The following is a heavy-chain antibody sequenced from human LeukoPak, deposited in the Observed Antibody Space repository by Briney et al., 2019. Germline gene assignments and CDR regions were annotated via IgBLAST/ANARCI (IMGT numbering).Heavy chain of an antibody. V-gene: IGHV1-2*02. J-gene: IGHJ6*02. D-gene: IGHD6-19*01. CDR1: GYTFTGYY. CDR3: ARDRYSSGWYYYGMDV. Sequence: ASVKVSCKASGYTFTGYYMHWVRQAPGQGLEWMGWINPNSGGTNYAQKLQGRVTMTTDTSTSTAYMELRSLRSDDTAVYYCARDRYSSGWYYYGMDVWGQGTTVTVSS. CDR2: INPNSGGT.